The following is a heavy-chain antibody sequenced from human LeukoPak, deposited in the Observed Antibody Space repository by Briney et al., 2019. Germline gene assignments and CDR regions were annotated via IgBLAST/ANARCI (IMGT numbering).Heavy chain of an antibody. Sequence: SETLSLTCAVYGGSFSGYYWSWIRQPPGKGLEWIGEINHSGSTNYNPSLKSRVTISVDTSKNQFSLKLSSVTAADTAVYYCARRYMIVAGRAFDIWGQGTMVTVSS. CDR1: GGSFSGYY. V-gene: IGHV4-34*01. CDR2: INHSGST. D-gene: IGHD6-19*01. J-gene: IGHJ3*02. CDR3: ARRYMIVAGRAFDI.